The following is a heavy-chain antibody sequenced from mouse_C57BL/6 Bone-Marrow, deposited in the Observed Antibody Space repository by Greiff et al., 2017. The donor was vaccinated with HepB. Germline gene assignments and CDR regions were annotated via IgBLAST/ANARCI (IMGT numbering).Heavy chain of an antibody. Sequence: QVQLQQSGAELARPGASVKLSCKASGYTFTSYGISWVKQRTGQGLEWIGEIYPRSGNTYYNEKLKGKATLTADKSSSTACMELRSLTSEDSAVYFSARERIYYVYAWFAYWGQGTLVTVSA. V-gene: IGHV1-81*01. J-gene: IGHJ3*01. CDR2: IYPRSGNT. CDR3: ARERIYYVYAWFAY. CDR1: GYTFTSYG. D-gene: IGHD2-2*01.